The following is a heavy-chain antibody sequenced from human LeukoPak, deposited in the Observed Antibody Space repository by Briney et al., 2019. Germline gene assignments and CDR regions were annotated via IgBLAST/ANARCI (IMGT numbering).Heavy chain of an antibody. CDR3: AKDSASWEFAPDAFHI. D-gene: IGHD1-26*01. V-gene: IGHV3-74*01. J-gene: IGHJ3*02. CDR1: RFTLSSYW. CDR2: TNSDGSYT. Sequence: PGGSLRLSCVASRFTLSSYWMNWVRQAPGKGLVWVARTNSDGSYTDYADSVKGRFIISRDNAKNTLYLQMHSLRAEDTAVYYCAKDSASWEFAPDAFHIWGQGTMVTVSS.